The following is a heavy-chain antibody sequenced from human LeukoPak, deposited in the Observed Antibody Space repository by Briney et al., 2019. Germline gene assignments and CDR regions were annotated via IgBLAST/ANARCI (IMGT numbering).Heavy chain of an antibody. CDR1: GFTFSSYG. D-gene: IGHD5-18*01. V-gene: IGHV3-30*03. Sequence: GGSLRLSCAASGFTFSSYGMHWVRQAPGKGLEWVAVISYDGSNKYYADSVKGRFTISRDNSKNTLYLQTNSLRAEDTAVYYCARPRRGYSSWGVEYWGQGTLVTVSS. CDR3: ARPRRGYSSWGVEY. J-gene: IGHJ4*02. CDR2: ISYDGSNK.